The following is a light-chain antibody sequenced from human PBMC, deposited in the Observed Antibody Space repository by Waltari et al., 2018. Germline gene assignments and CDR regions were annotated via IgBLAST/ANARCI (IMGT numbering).Light chain of an antibody. CDR1: QSILYNFNSKHY. Sequence: DIVMTQSPDSLAVSLGERATINCKSGQSILYNFNSKHYLAWYQQKPGQPPKLLISWASIRESWVPERFSGRGAGTDFALTSSSLQAEDVAVYYCQQDYTNPITFGPGTKLEIK. J-gene: IGKJ3*01. CDR3: QQDYTNPIT. V-gene: IGKV4-1*01. CDR2: WAS.